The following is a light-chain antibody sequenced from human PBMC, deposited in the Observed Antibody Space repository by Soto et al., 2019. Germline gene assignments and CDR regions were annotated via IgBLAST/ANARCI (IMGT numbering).Light chain of an antibody. V-gene: IGLV2-11*01. Sequence: QSVLTQPRSVSGSPGQSVTISCTGTSSDVGGYNYVSWYQQHPGKAPKLMIYDVSKRPSGVPDRFSGSKSGNTASLTISGLQAEDVADYYCCSCAGGYTFVFGTGSKVTVL. J-gene: IGLJ1*01. CDR2: DVS. CDR1: SSDVGGYNY. CDR3: CSCAGGYTFV.